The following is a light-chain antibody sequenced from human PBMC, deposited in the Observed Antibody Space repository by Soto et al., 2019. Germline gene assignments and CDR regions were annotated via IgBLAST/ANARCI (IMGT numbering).Light chain of an antibody. CDR2: DTS. J-gene: IGKJ4*01. V-gene: IGKV3-11*01. CDR3: QQRSTWPPLT. Sequence: EIVLTQSPATLSASPWESAALSCRASQDVGHYVAWYRQIPGQAPRLLIYDTSNRAAGIPDRVRGSGSATDFTLTTSSLEPEDFAVYYCQQRSTWPPLTFGGGTKVEIK. CDR1: QDVGHY.